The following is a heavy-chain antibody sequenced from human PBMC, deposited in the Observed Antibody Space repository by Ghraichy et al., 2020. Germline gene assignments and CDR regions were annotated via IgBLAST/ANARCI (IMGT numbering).Heavy chain of an antibody. CDR3: ATLSPGQSSIAARLAGG. Sequence: ASVKVSCKASGYTFTDYYMHWVRQAPGQGLEWMGWINPNSGDTNYAQKFQGRVTMTRDTSISTAYMEMRSLRSDDTAVYYCATLSPGQSSIAARLAGGWGQGTLVTVSS. CDR2: INPNSGDT. CDR1: GYTFTDYY. J-gene: IGHJ4*02. D-gene: IGHD6-6*01. V-gene: IGHV1-2*02.